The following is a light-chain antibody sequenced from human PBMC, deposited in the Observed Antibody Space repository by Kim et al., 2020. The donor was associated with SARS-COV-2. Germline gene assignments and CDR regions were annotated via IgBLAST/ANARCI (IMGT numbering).Light chain of an antibody. CDR3: QKYDSAPWT. V-gene: IGKV1-27*01. J-gene: IGKJ1*01. Sequence: GDRVTHTCRASQVINNYLAWYQQKPGKAPTVLIYGASTLHSGVPSRFSGSGSGTDFTLTISSLQPEDVGTYYCQKYDSAPWTFGHGTKVDIK. CDR1: QVINNY. CDR2: GAS.